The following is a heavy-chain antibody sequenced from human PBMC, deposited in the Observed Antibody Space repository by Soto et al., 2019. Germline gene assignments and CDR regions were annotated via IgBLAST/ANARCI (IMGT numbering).Heavy chain of an antibody. CDR2: ISSSSSTI. J-gene: IGHJ4*02. D-gene: IGHD5-12*01. CDR1: GFTFSSYS. V-gene: IGHV3-48*02. CDR3: ARGMRWLQSPYDY. Sequence: GSLRLSCAASGFTFSSYSMNWVRQAPGQGQEWVSYISSSSSTIYYADSVKGRFTISRDNAKNSLYLQMNSLRDEDTAVYYCARGMRWLQSPYDYWGQGTLVTVSS.